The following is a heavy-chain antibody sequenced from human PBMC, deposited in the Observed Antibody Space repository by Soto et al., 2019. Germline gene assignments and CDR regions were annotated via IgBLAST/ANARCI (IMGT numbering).Heavy chain of an antibody. CDR2: IYYSGST. CDR3: ARDPRPPVVYYYGSGSYSQDYYYYYGMDV. CDR1: GGSISSGGYY. V-gene: IGHV4-31*03. Sequence: SETLSLTCTVSGGSISSGGYYWSWIRQHPGKGLEWIGYIYYSGSTYYNPSLKSRVTISVDTSKNQFSLKLSSVTAADTAVYYCARDPRPPVVYYYGSGSYSQDYYYYYGMDVWGQGTTVTVSS. J-gene: IGHJ6*02. D-gene: IGHD3-10*01.